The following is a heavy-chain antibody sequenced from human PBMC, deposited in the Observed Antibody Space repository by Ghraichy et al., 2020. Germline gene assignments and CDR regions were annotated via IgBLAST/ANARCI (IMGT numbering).Heavy chain of an antibody. CDR3: AKGGGSTSIRWYFDY. CDR2: IGGSSGST. V-gene: IGHV3-23*01. Sequence: GGSLRLSCAASGFTFSNYGMSWVRQAPGKGLEWVSAIGGSSGSTYYADSVKGRFTISRDSSKNTLYLQMNSLRAEDTAVYYCAKGGGSTSIRWYFDYWGQGTLVTVSS. J-gene: IGHJ4*02. D-gene: IGHD2-2*01. CDR1: GFTFSNYG.